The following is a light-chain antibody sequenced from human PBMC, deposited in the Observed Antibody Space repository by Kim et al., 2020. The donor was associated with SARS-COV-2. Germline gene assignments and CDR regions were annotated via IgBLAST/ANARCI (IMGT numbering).Light chain of an antibody. J-gene: IGLJ2*01. CDR2: YDS. Sequence: PGKTARVSCGRNGIGSKSVHWYQQRSGQAPVLVIYYDSDRPSGIPERFSGSNSGNTATLTISRVKAGDEADYYCQVWDSSSDHRVVFGGGTQLTVL. CDR1: GIGSKS. CDR3: QVWDSSSDHRVV. V-gene: IGLV3-21*04.